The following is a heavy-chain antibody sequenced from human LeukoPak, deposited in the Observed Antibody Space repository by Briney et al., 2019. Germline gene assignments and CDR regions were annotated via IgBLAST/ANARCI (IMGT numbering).Heavy chain of an antibody. J-gene: IGHJ4*02. CDR3: ARDRLWEGGYFDY. CDR2: IIPIFGTA. D-gene: IGHD1-26*01. CDR1: GGTFSSYA. V-gene: IGHV1-69*05. Sequence: ASVKVSCKASGGTFSSYAISWVRQAPGQGLGWMGRIIPIFGTANYAQKFQGGVTITTDESTSTAYMELSSLRSEDTAVYYCARDRLWEGGYFDYWGQGTLVTVSS.